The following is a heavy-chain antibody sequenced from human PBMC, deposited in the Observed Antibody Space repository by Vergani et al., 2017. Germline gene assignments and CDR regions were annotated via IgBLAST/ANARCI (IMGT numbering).Heavy chain of an antibody. CDR3: AIEVRYSGSTGLDY. V-gene: IGHV1-46*03. CDR2: INPSGGST. J-gene: IGHJ4*02. CDR1: GYTFTSYY. Sequence: QVQLVPSGAEVKKPGASVKVSCKASGYTFTSYYMPLVRQAPGQGLAWRGIINPSGGSTNYAQKFQGRITMTRDTSTSTVYMELSSLRSEDTAVYYCAIEVRYSGSTGLDYWGQGTLVTVSS. D-gene: IGHD1-26*01.